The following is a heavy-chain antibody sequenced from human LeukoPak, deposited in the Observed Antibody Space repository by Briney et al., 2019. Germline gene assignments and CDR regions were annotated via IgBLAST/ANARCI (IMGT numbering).Heavy chain of an antibody. CDR1: GYTFINYA. CDR3: AKGAGFAEPLPEY. Sequence: ASVKVSCKTSGYTFINYAIHWVRQAPGQRLEWMGRINAGNANARYSQKFQGRVTFTRDTSASTAYLEVSSLRSEDTAVYYCAKGAGFAEPLPEYWGQGTLLTVSS. D-gene: IGHD1-14*01. CDR2: INAGNANA. J-gene: IGHJ4*02. V-gene: IGHV1-3*01.